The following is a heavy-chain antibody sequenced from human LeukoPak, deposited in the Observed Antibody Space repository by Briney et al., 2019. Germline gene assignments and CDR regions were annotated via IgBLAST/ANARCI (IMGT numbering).Heavy chain of an antibody. CDR2: ISYDGINK. D-gene: IGHD3-22*01. Sequence: PGGSLRLSCAASGFTFSSYAMHWVRQAPGKGLEWVAVISYDGINKYYADSVKGRFTISRDNSKNTLYLQMNSLRAEDTAVYYCAREGSSGYSLTSAYYFDYWGQGTLVTVSS. CDR3: AREGSSGYSLTSAYYFDY. V-gene: IGHV3-30*04. J-gene: IGHJ4*02. CDR1: GFTFSSYA.